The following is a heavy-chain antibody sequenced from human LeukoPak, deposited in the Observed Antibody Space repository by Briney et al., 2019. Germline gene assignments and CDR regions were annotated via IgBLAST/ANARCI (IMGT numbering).Heavy chain of an antibody. CDR3: AKDYGVSY. CDR2: IKQDGSAQ. Sequence: GGSLRLSCAASGFTFSNYWMTWVRQAPGKGLEWVANIKQDGSAQYYVDSVKGRFTISRDNDKNSVYLQMNSLRAEDTAVYYCAKDYGVSYWGQGALVTVSS. J-gene: IGHJ4*02. D-gene: IGHD4-17*01. CDR1: GFTFSNYW. V-gene: IGHV3-7*04.